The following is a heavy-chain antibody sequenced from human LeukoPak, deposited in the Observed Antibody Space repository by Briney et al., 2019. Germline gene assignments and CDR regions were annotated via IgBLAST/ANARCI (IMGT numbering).Heavy chain of an antibody. CDR1: GFTFSNYW. CDR2: INTDGSST. J-gene: IGHJ3*01. Sequence: GGSLRLSCAAPGFTFSNYWMHWVRQAPGKGLVWGSHINTDGSSTKYADSVKGRFTISRDNGKNTLYLQKSSLRAEDTAVYYCARDGGNWHDAFDFWGQGTMVTVSS. V-gene: IGHV3-74*03. CDR3: ARDGGNWHDAFDF. D-gene: IGHD1-20*01.